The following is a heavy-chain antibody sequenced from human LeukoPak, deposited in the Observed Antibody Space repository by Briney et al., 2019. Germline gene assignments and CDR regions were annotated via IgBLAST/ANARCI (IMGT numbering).Heavy chain of an antibody. J-gene: IGHJ4*02. D-gene: IGHD5-24*01. V-gene: IGHV3-7*01. CDR2: IRMDGGEQ. Sequence: GGSLRLSCAASGFTFSSYWMSWVRQTPGKGLEWVANIRMDGGEQYYMDSVEGRFTISRDNAKNSLYLQMYSLRPEDTAVYYCARDKGYNSAYWGRGTLVTVSS. CDR1: GFTFSSYW. CDR3: ARDKGYNSAY.